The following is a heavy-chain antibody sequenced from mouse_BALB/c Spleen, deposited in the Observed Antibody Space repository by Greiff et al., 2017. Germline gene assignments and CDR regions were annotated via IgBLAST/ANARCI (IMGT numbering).Heavy chain of an antibody. Sequence: DVKLVESGGGLVKPGGSLKLSCAASGFTFSSYAMSWVRQTPEKRLEWVASISSGGSTYYPDSVKGRFTISRDNARNILYLQMSSLRSEDTAMYYCARGLSTTATSGFAYWGQGTLVTVSA. CDR1: GFTFSSYA. CDR3: ARGLSTTATSGFAY. CDR2: ISSGGST. J-gene: IGHJ3*01. V-gene: IGHV5-6-5*01. D-gene: IGHD1-2*01.